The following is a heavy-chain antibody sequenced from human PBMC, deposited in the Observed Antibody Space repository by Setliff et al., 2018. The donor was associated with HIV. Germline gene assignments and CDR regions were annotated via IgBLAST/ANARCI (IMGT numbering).Heavy chain of an antibody. CDR2: VDHGGGA. V-gene: IGHV4-31*03. CDR3: ARDDLSYSDGWMSYYKRGYSYYGMDV. CDR1: GGSINSGGHY. D-gene: IGHD6-19*01. J-gene: IGHJ6*02. Sequence: SETLSLTCTISGGSINSGGHYWSWVRQPPGKGLEWVGHVDHGGGAKYNPFLKCRLMLSPDTSNNQYSLRLSFVTAADTAVYYCARDDLSYSDGWMSYYKRGYSYYGMDVWGQGTTVTVSS.